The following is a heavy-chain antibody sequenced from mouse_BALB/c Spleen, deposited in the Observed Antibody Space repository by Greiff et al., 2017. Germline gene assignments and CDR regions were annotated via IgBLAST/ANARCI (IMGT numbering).Heavy chain of an antibody. CDR1: GFTFSSYA. CDR3: ARGHYYGSSVFAY. Sequence: EVKVEESGGGLVKPGGSLKLSCAASGFTFSSYAMSWVRQSPEKRLEWVAEISSGGSYTYYPDTVTGRFTISRDNAKNTLYLEMSSLRSEDTAMYYCARGHYYGSSVFAYWGQGTLVTVAA. CDR2: ISSGGSYT. V-gene: IGHV5-9-4*01. D-gene: IGHD1-1*01. J-gene: IGHJ3*01.